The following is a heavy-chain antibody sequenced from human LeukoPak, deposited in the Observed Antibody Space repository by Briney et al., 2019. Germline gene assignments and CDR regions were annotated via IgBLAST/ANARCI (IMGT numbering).Heavy chain of an antibody. J-gene: IGHJ6*02. CDR1: GYTFTGSY. V-gene: IGHV1-18*04. CDR3: ARDSMPPGITIFGVVIPHYYYYGMDV. Sequence: ASVKVSCKASGYTFTGSYMHWVRQAPGQGLEWMGWISAYNGNTNYAQKLQGRVTMTTDTSTSTAYMELRSLRSDDTAVYYCARDSMPPGITIFGVVIPHYYYYGMDVWGQGTTVTVSS. CDR2: ISAYNGNT. D-gene: IGHD3-3*01.